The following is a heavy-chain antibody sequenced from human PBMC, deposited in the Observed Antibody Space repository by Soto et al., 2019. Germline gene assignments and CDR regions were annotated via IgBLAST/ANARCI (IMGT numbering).Heavy chain of an antibody. J-gene: IGHJ5*02. Sequence: RGSLRLSCSASGFTFSNSAMYWVRQAPGKGLEYVATITSYGGTTYYADSVKGRFTISRDNSKNILYLQMSSLRPEDTAVYYCVKGEVMIFGVVTFDRWGQGTLVTVSS. V-gene: IGHV3-64D*06. D-gene: IGHD3-3*01. CDR1: GFTFSNSA. CDR3: VKGEVMIFGVVTFDR. CDR2: ITSYGGTT.